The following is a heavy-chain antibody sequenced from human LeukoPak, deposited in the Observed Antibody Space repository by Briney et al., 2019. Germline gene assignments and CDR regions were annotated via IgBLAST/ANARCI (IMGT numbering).Heavy chain of an antibody. CDR3: ARVVVSSSTSCCPFDY. CDR2: IYYSGST. J-gene: IGHJ4*02. D-gene: IGHD2-2*01. V-gene: IGHV4-31*03. CDR1: GGSISSGGYY. Sequence: SETLSLTCTVSGGSISSGGYYWSWIRQHPGTGLEWIGYIYYSGSTYYNPSLKSRVTISVDTSKNQFSLKLSSVTAADTAVYYCARVVVSSSTSCCPFDYWGQGTLVTVSS.